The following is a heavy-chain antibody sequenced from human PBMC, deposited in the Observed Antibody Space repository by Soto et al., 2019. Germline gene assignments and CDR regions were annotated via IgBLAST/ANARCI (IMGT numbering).Heavy chain of an antibody. V-gene: IGHV4-39*01. J-gene: IGHJ4*02. Sequence: QLQLQESGPGLVKPSETLSLTCTVSGGSISTAPSYWAWIRQPPGKGLEWIGHIFYYGRTTYSPSLRSRVSISADTSKNQFSLKLTSMTAADAAVYFCVGFKSGTIFSHWGQGTLVTVSS. CDR2: IFYYGRT. CDR1: GGSISTAPSY. CDR3: VGFKSGTIFSH. D-gene: IGHD3-9*01.